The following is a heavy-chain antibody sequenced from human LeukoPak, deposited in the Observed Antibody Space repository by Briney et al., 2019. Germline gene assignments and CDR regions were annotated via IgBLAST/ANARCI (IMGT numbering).Heavy chain of an antibody. CDR2: INPSGGST. CDR3: ARNTYGYKFSMDV. D-gene: IGHD5-24*01. J-gene: IGHJ6*03. CDR1: GYTFTRYY. V-gene: IGHV1-46*01. Sequence: ASVKVSCKASGYTFTRYYMHWVRQAPGQGLEWMGIINPSGGSTSYAQKFQGRVTMTRDTSTSTAYMELRSLRSDDTAVYYCARNTYGYKFSMDVWGKGTTVTVSS.